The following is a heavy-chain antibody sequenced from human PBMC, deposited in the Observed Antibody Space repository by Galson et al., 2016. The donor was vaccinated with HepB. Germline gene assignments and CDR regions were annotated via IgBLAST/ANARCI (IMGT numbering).Heavy chain of an antibody. CDR1: GFTFNSHW. D-gene: IGHD3-22*01. J-gene: IGHJ1*01. Sequence: SLRLSCAASGFTFNSHWMTWVRQVPGEGLEWVANIKEDGSEKYYVDSVKGRFTISRDNAKKSLYLQMNSLRAEDTAVYYCARGSGYSGRYFQHWGQGTLVTVSS. CDR3: ARGSGYSGRYFQH. V-gene: IGHV3-7*02. CDR2: IKEDGSEK.